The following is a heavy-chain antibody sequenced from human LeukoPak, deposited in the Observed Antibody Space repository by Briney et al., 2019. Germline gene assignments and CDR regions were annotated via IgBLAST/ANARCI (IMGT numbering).Heavy chain of an antibody. J-gene: IGHJ5*02. CDR1: GRSFSGYY. CDR2: INHSGST. CDR3: ARGDRVRYCSSTSCYRTYNWFDP. V-gene: IGHV4-34*01. Sequence: PSETLSLTCAVYGRSFSGYYWSWIRQPLGKGLEWIGEINHSGSTNYNPSLKSRVTMSVDTSKNQFSLKLSSVTAADTAVYYCARGDRVRYCSSTSCYRTYNWFDPWGQGTLVTVSS. D-gene: IGHD2-2*02.